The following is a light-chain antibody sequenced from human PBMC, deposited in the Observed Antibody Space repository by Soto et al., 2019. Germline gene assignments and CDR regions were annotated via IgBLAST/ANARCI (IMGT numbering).Light chain of an antibody. CDR2: LGS. CDR1: QILLHSNGYNY. V-gene: IGKV2-28*01. Sequence: EIVMTQSPLSLPVTPGEPASISCSSSQILLHSNGYNYLDWYLQKPGQSPQLLIYLGSNRASGVPDRFSGSGSGTDFTLKISRVEAEDVGVYYCMQALQTPLTFGGGTKVDIK. J-gene: IGKJ4*01. CDR3: MQALQTPLT.